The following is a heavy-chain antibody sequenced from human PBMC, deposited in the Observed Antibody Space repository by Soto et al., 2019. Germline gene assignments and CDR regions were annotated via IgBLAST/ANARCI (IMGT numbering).Heavy chain of an antibody. Sequence: EVQLLESGGGLVQPGGSLRLSCAASGFTFSSYAMSWVRQAPGKGLEWVSAISGSGGSTYYADSVNGRFTISRDNSKNTLYLQMNSLRAEDTAVYYCAKGYGDRSSNYYYYYMDVWGKGTTVTVSS. CDR2: ISGSGGST. V-gene: IGHV3-23*01. CDR3: AKGYGDRSSNYYYYYMDV. J-gene: IGHJ6*03. CDR1: GFTFSSYA. D-gene: IGHD4-17*01.